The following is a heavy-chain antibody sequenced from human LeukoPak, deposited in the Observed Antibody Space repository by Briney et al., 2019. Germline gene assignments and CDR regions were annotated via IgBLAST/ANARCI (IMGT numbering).Heavy chain of an antibody. CDR1: GFTFSTYT. CDR3: ARDIVGGVIDY. J-gene: IGHJ4*02. Sequence: SGGSLRLSCAASGFTFSTYTMNWVRQAPGKGLEWVSSISSSSTYMYYVDSVRGRFTISRDNAKSSLYLQMNSLRAEDTAMYYCARDIVGGVIDYWGQGTRVTVSS. V-gene: IGHV3-21*01. CDR2: ISSSSTYM. D-gene: IGHD1-26*01.